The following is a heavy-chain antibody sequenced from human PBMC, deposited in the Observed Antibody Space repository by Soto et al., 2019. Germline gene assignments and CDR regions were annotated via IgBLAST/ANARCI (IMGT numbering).Heavy chain of an antibody. D-gene: IGHD3-16*01. CDR2: IYYSGST. Sequence: QVQLQESGPGLVKPSQTLSLTCTVSGGSISSGGYYWSWIRQHPGKGLEWIGYIYYSGSTYYNPSLKSRVTXSXXTSKNQSSLKLSSVTAADTAVYYCARVGGINWFDPWGQGTLVTVSS. CDR1: GGSISSGGYY. J-gene: IGHJ5*02. CDR3: ARVGGINWFDP. V-gene: IGHV4-31*03.